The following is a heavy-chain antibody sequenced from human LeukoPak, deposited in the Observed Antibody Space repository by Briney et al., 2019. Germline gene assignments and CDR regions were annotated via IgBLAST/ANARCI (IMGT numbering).Heavy chain of an antibody. V-gene: IGHV3-30*18. CDR3: AKDSELWFRELSTPYYFDY. J-gene: IGHJ4*02. D-gene: IGHD3-10*01. Sequence: GSPLILSCAASGFIFSSYGMHWPPQAPDKWLEWVAVISYEETNKYYADSVKGRFTISRDNSKHTVFLQMNSLRAEDTAVYYCAKDSELWFRELSTPYYFDYWGQGTLVTVSS. CDR1: GFIFSSYG. CDR2: ISYEETNK.